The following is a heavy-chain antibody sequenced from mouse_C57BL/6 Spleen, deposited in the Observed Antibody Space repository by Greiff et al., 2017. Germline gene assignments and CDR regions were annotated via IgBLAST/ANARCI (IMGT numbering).Heavy chain of an antibody. V-gene: IGHV1-76*01. CDR2: IYPGSGNT. D-gene: IGHD2-4*01. J-gene: IGHJ4*01. Sequence: QVQLQQSGAELVRPGASVKLSCKASGYTFTDYYINWVKQRPGQGLEWIARIYPGSGNTYYNEKFKGKATLTAEKSSSTAYMQLSSLTSEDSAVYFCARYDYDSFYYAMDDWGQGTSVTVS. CDR1: GYTFTDYY. CDR3: ARYDYDSFYYAMDD.